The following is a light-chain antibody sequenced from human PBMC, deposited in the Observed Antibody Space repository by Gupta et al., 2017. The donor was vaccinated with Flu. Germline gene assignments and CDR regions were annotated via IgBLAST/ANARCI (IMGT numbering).Light chain of an antibody. V-gene: IGLV3-21*03. CDR2: NDN. CDR1: NIGRKS. CDR3: QVWDSSTDQNV. J-gene: IGLJ1*01. Sequence: SYVLTQPPSVSVAPGKTARITCGGNNIGRKSVHWYQHKPGQAPVLVVYNDNDRPSGIPARFSGSNSGNTATLTINRVEAGDEADYYCQVWDSSTDQNVFGTGTKVTVL.